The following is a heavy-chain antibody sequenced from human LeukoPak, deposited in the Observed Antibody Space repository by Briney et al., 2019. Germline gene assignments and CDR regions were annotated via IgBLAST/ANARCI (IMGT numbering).Heavy chain of an antibody. CDR3: AGRYYDYVNPAEY. V-gene: IGHV3-23*01. J-gene: IGHJ4*02. Sequence: GGSLRLSCAASGFTLSSYAMSWVRQAPGKGLEWVSAISGSGGSTYYADSVKGRFTISRDNSKNTLYLQMNSLRAEDTAVYYCAGRYYDYVNPAEYWGQGTLVTVSS. CDR2: ISGSGGST. CDR1: GFTLSSYA. D-gene: IGHD3-16*01.